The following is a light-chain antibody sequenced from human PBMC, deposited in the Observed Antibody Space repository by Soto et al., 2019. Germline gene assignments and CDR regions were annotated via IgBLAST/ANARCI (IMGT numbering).Light chain of an antibody. CDR2: AAS. Sequence: DIQMTQSPSSLSASVGDRVTITCRASQSMKTYLNWYQQRPGQAPKLLIYAASSLQTGVPSRFSGSGSGTDFTLTISSLQPEDVATYFCQQTYSSPITFGQGTRVEI. V-gene: IGKV1-39*01. J-gene: IGKJ1*01. CDR1: QSMKTY. CDR3: QQTYSSPIT.